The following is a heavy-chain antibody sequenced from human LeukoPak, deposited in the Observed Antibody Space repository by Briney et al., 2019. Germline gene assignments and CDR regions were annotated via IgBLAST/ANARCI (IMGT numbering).Heavy chain of an antibody. Sequence: RSLRLSCAASGFTFSSYGMHWVRQAPGKGLEWVSAISGSGGSTYYADSVKGRFTISRDNSKNTLYLQMNSLRAEDTAVYYCASLTTVAHYWGQGTLVTVSS. J-gene: IGHJ4*02. CDR1: GFTFSSYG. V-gene: IGHV3-23*01. D-gene: IGHD4-23*01. CDR2: ISGSGGST. CDR3: ASLTTVAHY.